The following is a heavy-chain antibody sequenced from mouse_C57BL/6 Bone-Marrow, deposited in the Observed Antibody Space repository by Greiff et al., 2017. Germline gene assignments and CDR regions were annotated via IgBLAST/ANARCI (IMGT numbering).Heavy chain of an antibody. CDR2: ISSGSSTI. CDR1: GFTFSDYG. V-gene: IGHV5-17*01. CDR3: AREGTPFNY. J-gene: IGHJ2*01. D-gene: IGHD3-3*01. Sequence: VKLMESGGGLVKPGGSLKLSCAASGFTFSDYGMHWVRQAPEKGLEWVAYISSGSSTISYADTVMGRFTISRDNAKNTLFLQMTSLRSEDTAMYYCAREGTPFNYWGQGTTLTVSS.